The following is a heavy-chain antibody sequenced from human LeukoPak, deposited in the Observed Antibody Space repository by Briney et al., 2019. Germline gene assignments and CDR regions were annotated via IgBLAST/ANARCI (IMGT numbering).Heavy chain of an antibody. CDR1: GGSFSGYY. D-gene: IGHD2-2*01. CDR3: ARGRGYCSSTSCYYYYYYMGA. Sequence: PSETLSLTCAVYGGSFSGYYWSWIRQPPGKGLEWIGEINHSGSTNYNPSLKSRVTISVDTSKNQFSLKLSSVTAADTAVYYCARGRGYCSSTSCYYYYYYMGAWGKGTTVTVSS. V-gene: IGHV4-34*01. CDR2: INHSGST. J-gene: IGHJ6*03.